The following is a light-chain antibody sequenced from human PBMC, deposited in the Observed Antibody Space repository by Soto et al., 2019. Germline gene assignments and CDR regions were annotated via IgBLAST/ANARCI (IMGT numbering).Light chain of an antibody. Sequence: ETVLTQSPATLSLSPGERATLSCRASQTIRRNLAWYQHKPGQAPRLLIYDASNRATGIPGRFSGSGSGTDFTLTISNLEPEDFAVYYCQQRDNWPWTFGQGDKVEIK. CDR3: QQRDNWPWT. CDR1: QTIRRN. J-gene: IGKJ1*01. CDR2: DAS. V-gene: IGKV3-11*01.